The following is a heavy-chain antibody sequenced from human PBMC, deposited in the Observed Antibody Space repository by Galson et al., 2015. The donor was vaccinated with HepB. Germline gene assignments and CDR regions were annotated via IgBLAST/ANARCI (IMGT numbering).Heavy chain of an antibody. J-gene: IGHJ3*01. D-gene: IGHD1-7*01. V-gene: IGHV1-2*06. CDR1: GYTFTGQY. CDR3: ARVRAGTTGSVAFDL. Sequence: SVKVSCKASGYTFTGQYIHWVRQAPGQGLEWMGQINPSSGGTDYAQKFQGRVSMTRDMSITTVYMDLSSLSSDDTALYYCARVRAGTTGSVAFDLWGQGTVVTVSS. CDR2: INPSSGGT.